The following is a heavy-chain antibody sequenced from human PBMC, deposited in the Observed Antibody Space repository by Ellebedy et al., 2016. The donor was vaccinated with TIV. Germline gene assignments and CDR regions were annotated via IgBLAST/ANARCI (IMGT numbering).Heavy chain of an antibody. CDR1: GFTFSSYA. J-gene: IGHJ4*02. CDR3: ARFRIGGHFDY. Sequence: GGSLRLSXAASGFTFSSYAMHWVRQAPGKGLEWVAVISYDGSNKYYADSVKGRFTISRDNSKNTLYLQMNSLRAEDTAVYYCARFRIGGHFDYWGQGTLVTVSS. CDR2: ISYDGSNK. V-gene: IGHV3-30-3*01.